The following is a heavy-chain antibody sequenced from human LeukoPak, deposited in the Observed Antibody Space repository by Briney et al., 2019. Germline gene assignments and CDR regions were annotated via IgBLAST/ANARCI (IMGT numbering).Heavy chain of an antibody. CDR1: GFTVSSNY. CDR2: IYYSGST. CDR3: ARVTGYVMEDYFDY. V-gene: IGHV4-59*02. Sequence: AGGSLRLSCAASGFTVSSNYMSWVRQAPGKGLEWIGYIYYSGSTNYNPSLKSRVTISVDTSKNQFSLRLSSVTAADTAVYYCARVTGYVMEDYFDYWGQGTLVTVSS. D-gene: IGHD6-13*01. J-gene: IGHJ4*02.